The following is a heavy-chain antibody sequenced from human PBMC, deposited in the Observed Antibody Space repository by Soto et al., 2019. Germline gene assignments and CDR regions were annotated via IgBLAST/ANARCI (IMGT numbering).Heavy chain of an antibody. D-gene: IGHD1-26*01. CDR1: GGTFSSYS. J-gene: IGHJ4*02. V-gene: IGHV1-69*13. CDR3: ARDFAGLSGSYDY. Sequence: SVNVSCKSSGGTFSSYSISWVRQAPGQGLEWMGGIIPIFGTANYAQKFQGRVTITADESTSTAYMELSSLRSEDTAVYYCARDFAGLSGSYDYWGQGTLVTVSS. CDR2: IIPIFGTA.